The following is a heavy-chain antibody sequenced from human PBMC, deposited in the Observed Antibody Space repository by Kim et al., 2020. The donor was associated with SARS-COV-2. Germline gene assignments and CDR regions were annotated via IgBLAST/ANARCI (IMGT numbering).Heavy chain of an antibody. J-gene: IGHJ4*02. CDR2: INAGNGNT. CDR3: ATPEYCSSTSCYVPLDY. CDR1: GYTFTSYA. Sequence: ASVKVSCKASGYTFTSYAMHWVRQAPGQRLEWMGWINAGNGNTKYSQKFQGRVTITRDTSASTAYMELSSLRSEDTAVYYCATPEYCSSTSCYVPLDYWGQGTLVTVSS. D-gene: IGHD2-2*01. V-gene: IGHV1-3*01.